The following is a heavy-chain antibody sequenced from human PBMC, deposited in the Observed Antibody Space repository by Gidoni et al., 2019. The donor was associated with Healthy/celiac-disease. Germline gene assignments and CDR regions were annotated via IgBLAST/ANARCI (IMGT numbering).Heavy chain of an antibody. J-gene: IGHJ4*02. CDR3: AYSGWYVGFDY. V-gene: IGHV3-30-3*01. CDR2: ISYDGSNK. D-gene: IGHD6-19*01. Sequence: VQLVEAGGGVVQPGRSLRLSCAPSGLTCSSYSMHWVRQAPGKGLEWVAVISYDGSNKYYADSVKGRFTISRDNSKNTLYLQMNSLRAEDTAVYYCAYSGWYVGFDYWGQGTLVTVSS. CDR1: GLTCSSYS.